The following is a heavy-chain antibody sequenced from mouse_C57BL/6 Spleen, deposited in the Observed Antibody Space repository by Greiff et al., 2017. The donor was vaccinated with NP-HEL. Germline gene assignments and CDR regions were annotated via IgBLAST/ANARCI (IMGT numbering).Heavy chain of an antibody. V-gene: IGHV1-80*01. Sequence: QVQLQQSGAELVKPGASVKISCKASGYAFSSYWMNWVKQRPGKGLEWIGQIYPGDGDTNYNGKFKGKATLTADKSSSTAYMQLSSLTSEDSAVYFCARGAYDYDELGRENYWGQGTTLTVSS. J-gene: IGHJ2*01. CDR2: IYPGDGDT. D-gene: IGHD2-4*01. CDR1: GYAFSSYW. CDR3: ARGAYDYDELGRENY.